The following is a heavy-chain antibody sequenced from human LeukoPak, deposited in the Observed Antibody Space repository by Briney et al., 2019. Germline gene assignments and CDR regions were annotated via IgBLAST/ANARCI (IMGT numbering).Heavy chain of an antibody. CDR1: GGSFSGYY. CDR3: ARGTLAVAGIFDY. Sequence: SETLSLTCAVYGGSFSGYYWSWIRQPPGKGLEWIGEINHSGSTNYNPSLKSRVTISVDTSKNQFSLKLSSVTAADTAVYYCARGTLAVAGIFDYWGQGTLVTVSS. V-gene: IGHV4-34*01. CDR2: INHSGST. D-gene: IGHD6-19*01. J-gene: IGHJ4*02.